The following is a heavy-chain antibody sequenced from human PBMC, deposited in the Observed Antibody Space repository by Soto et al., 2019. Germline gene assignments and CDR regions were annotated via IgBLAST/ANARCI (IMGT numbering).Heavy chain of an antibody. V-gene: IGHV1-18*01. CDR2: ISAYNGNT. CDR1: GHTFTSYG. D-gene: IGHD2-15*01. Sequence: ASVKVSCKASGHTFTSYGISWVRQAPGQGLEWMGWISAYNGNTNYAQKLQGRVTMTTDTSTSTAYMELRSLRSDDTAVYYCARDDIVVVVAATGLDYWGQGTLVTVSS. J-gene: IGHJ4*02. CDR3: ARDDIVVVVAATGLDY.